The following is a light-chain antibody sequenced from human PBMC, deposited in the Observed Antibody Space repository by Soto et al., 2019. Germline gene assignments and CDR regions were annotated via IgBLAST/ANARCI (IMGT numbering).Light chain of an antibody. CDR2: DNN. CDR3: QSFDTSLRGFV. J-gene: IGLJ1*01. V-gene: IGLV1-40*01. Sequence: QSVLTQPPSVSGAPGQRVTISCTGSSSNIGAGYHVHWYQQLPGTAPKLLISDNNNRPSGVPDRFSGFKSGTSASLAISGLQAEDESDYYCQSFDTSLRGFVFGTGTKLTVL. CDR1: SSNIGAGYH.